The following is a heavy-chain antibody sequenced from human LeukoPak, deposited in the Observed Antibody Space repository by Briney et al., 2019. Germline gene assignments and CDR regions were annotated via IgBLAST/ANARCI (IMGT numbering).Heavy chain of an antibody. J-gene: IGHJ4*02. D-gene: IGHD3-22*01. CDR3: AKGGDSSGYYATLVVY. V-gene: IGHV3-30*18. Sequence: GGSLRLSCAASGFTFSSYAMSWVRQAPGKGLEWVAVISYDGSNKYYADSVKGRFTISRDNSKNTLYLQMNSLRAEDTAVYYCAKGGDSSGYYATLVVYWGQGTLVTVSS. CDR1: GFTFSSYA. CDR2: ISYDGSNK.